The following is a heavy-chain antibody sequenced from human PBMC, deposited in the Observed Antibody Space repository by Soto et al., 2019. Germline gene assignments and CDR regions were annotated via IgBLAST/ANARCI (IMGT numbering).Heavy chain of an antibody. J-gene: IGHJ4*02. D-gene: IGHD3-3*01. CDR3: ARTIFGVVSRYFDY. CDR2: IYHSGST. V-gene: IGHV4-30-2*01. Sequence: KPSETLSLTCAVSGGSISSGGYSWSWIRQPPGKGLEWIGYIYHSGSTYYNPSLKSRVTISVDRSKNQFSLKLSSVTAADTAVYYYARTIFGVVSRYFDYWGQGTLVTVSS. CDR1: GGSISSGGYS.